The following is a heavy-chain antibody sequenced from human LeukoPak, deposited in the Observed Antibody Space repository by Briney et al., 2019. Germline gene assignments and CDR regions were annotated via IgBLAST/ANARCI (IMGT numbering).Heavy chain of an antibody. CDR2: IYYSGST. Sequence: PSETLSLTCTVSGGSISSGGYYWSWIRQHPGKGLEGIGYIYYSGSTYYNPSLKSRVTISVDTSKNQFSLKLSSVTAADTAVYYCARVSKVVTATHHDAFDIWGQGTMVTVSS. J-gene: IGHJ3*02. D-gene: IGHD2-21*02. CDR3: ARVSKVVTATHHDAFDI. V-gene: IGHV4-31*03. CDR1: GGSISSGGYY.